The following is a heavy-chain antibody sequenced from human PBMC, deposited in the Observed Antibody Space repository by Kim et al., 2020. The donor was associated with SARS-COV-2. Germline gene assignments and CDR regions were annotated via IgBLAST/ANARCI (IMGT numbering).Heavy chain of an antibody. V-gene: IGHV3-30*04. D-gene: IGHD3-9*01. CDR1: GFTFSSYA. CDR2: ISYDGSNK. CDR3: ARDADFDWSNWFDP. Sequence: GGSLRLSCAASGFTFSSYAMHWVRQAPGKGLEWVAVISYDGSNKYYADSVKGRFTISRDNSKNTLYLQMNSLRAEDTAVYYCARDADFDWSNWFDPWGQG. J-gene: IGHJ5*02.